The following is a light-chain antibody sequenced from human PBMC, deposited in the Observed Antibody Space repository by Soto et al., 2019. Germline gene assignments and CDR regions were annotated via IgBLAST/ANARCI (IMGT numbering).Light chain of an antibody. J-gene: IGKJ1*01. V-gene: IGKV1-39*01. CDR2: AAS. CDR3: QQSYSTPWT. CDR1: QGIRND. Sequence: SQMTQSPSSLSASVGDRVTITCRASQGIRNDLGWYQQKPGKAPKLVIYAASSLQSGVPSRFSGSGAGTDFTLTISSLQPEDFETDYCQQSYSTPWTFGRGTKVDTK.